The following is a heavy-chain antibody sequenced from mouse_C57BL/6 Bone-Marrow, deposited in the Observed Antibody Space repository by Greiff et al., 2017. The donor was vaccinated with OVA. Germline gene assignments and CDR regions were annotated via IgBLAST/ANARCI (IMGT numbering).Heavy chain of an antibody. J-gene: IGHJ4*01. CDR1: GFTFTDYY. CDR3: ARDGYYLYYAMDY. D-gene: IGHD2-3*01. CDR2: IRNKANGYTT. V-gene: IGHV7-3*01. Sequence: EVQVVESGGGLVQPGGSLSLSCAASGFTFTDYYMSWVRQPPGKALEWLGFIRNKANGYTTEYSASVKGRFTISRDNSQSILYLQMNALRAEDSATYYCARDGYYLYYAMDYWGQGTSVTVSS.